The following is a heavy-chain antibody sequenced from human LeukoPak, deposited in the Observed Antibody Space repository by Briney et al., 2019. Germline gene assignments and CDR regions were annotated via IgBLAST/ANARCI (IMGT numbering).Heavy chain of an antibody. D-gene: IGHD3-3*01. CDR3: AKGGVNYYYYYMDV. J-gene: IGHJ6*03. V-gene: IGHV3-23*01. CDR2: ISGSGGST. Sequence: GGSLRLSCAASGFTFSSYGMSWVRQAPGKGLEWVSAISGSGGSTYYADSVKGRFTISRDNSKNTLYLQMNSLRAEDTAVYYCAKGGVNYYYYYMDVWGKGTTVTVSS. CDR1: GFTFSSYG.